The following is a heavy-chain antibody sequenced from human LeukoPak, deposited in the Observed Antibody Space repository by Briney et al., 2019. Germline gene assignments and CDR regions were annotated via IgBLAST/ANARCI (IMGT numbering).Heavy chain of an antibody. V-gene: IGHV3-23*01. CDR1: GFIFSSYW. D-gene: IGHD4-23*01. Sequence: GGSLRLSCAASGFIFSSYWMSWVRQAPGKGLEWVSAISGSGGSTYYADSVKGRFTISRDNSKNTLYLQMNSLRAEDTAVYYCAKDDDYGGNSLNFDYWGQGTLVTVSS. CDR2: ISGSGGST. CDR3: AKDDDYGGNSLNFDY. J-gene: IGHJ4*02.